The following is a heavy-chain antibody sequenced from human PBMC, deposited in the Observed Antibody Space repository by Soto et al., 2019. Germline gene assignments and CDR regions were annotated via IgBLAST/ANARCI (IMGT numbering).Heavy chain of an antibody. V-gene: IGHV1-18*01. Sequence: ASVKVSCKASGYTFSNFGIIWVRQAPGQGLEWMGWISPYNGSTNYAQMFQGRLTMTTDTSTTSAYMELRSLRSDDTAVYYCARPLDYYYYAMDAWGQGXTVTVYS. CDR3: ARPLDYYYYAMDA. CDR2: ISPYNGST. CDR1: GYTFSNFG. J-gene: IGHJ6*02.